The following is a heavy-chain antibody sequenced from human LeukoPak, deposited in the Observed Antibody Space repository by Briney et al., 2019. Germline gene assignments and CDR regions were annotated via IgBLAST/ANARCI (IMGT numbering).Heavy chain of an antibody. J-gene: IGHJ4*02. CDR3: TRDMSPSNYYDSSGYFDY. Sequence: GGSLRLSCAASGFTVSSNYMSWVRQAPGKGLEWVGFIRSKAYGGTTEYAASVKGRFTISRDDSKSIAYLQMNSLKTEDTAVYYCTRDMSPSNYYDSSGYFDYWGQGTLVTVSS. CDR2: IRSKAYGGTT. V-gene: IGHV3-49*04. CDR1: GFTVSSNY. D-gene: IGHD3-22*01.